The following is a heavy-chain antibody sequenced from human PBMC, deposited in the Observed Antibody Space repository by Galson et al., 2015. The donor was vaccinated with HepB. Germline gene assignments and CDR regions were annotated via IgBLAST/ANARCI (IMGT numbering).Heavy chain of an antibody. CDR1: GGTFSSYA. J-gene: IGHJ6*02. CDR2: IIPIFGTA. Sequence: SVKVSCKASGGTFSSYAISWVRQAPGQGLEWMGGIIPIFGTANYAQKFQGRVTITADESTSTAYMELSSLRSEDTAVYYCARGGGVGERYYYYYGMDVWGQGTTVTVSS. CDR3: ARGGGVGERYYYYYGMDV. D-gene: IGHD3-10*01. V-gene: IGHV1-69*13.